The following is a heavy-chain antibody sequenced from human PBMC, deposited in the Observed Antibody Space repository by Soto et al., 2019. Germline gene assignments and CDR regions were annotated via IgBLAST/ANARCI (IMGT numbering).Heavy chain of an antibody. J-gene: IGHJ4*02. CDR3: AREDILGARSFDY. CDR2: ISSGSKTI. V-gene: IGHV3-48*02. D-gene: IGHD1-26*01. CDR1: GFTFSGYS. Sequence: GGSLRLSCAASGFTFSGYSVNWVRQAPGKGLEWVSNISSGSKTINYADSVKGRFTVARDNARNSQYLQMNSLRDEDTAVYYCAREDILGARSFDYWGQGTLVTVSS.